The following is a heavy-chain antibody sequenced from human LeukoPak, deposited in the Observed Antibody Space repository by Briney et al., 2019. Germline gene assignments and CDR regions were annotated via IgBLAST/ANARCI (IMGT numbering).Heavy chain of an antibody. CDR3: AKEGRWGSWYFDY. Sequence: GSLRLSCDLTFSGHGMHWVRQAPGKGLEWLAVVAADGGAKFYADSVRGRFTVFRDASRNTVFLQLGGLKTDDTAVYYCAKEGRWGSWYFDYWGQGALVTVSS. CDR2: VAADGGAK. V-gene: IGHV3-30*18. D-gene: IGHD3-16*01. CDR1: LTFSGHG. J-gene: IGHJ4*02.